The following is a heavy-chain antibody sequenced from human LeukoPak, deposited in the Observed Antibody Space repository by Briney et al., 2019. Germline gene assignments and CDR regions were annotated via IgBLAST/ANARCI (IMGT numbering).Heavy chain of an antibody. V-gene: IGHV6-1*01. J-gene: IGHJ2*01. Sequence: HTLPLTCVISGHSDSNNSAVWNWIRQSPSRGLEWLGRTYYRFKWYNDYQVSMKSRITINPDTSKNQFSLQPHSASPEDTAVYYCARGTAVLASECLSLWGRGTLVTVSS. CDR1: GHSDSNNSAV. D-gene: IGHD3-16*01. CDR2: TYYRFKWYN. CDR3: ARGTAVLASECLSL.